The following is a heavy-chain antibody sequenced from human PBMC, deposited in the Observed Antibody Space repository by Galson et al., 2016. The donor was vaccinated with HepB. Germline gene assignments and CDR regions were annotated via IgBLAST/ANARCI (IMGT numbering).Heavy chain of an antibody. CDR3: ARSSATTGVDFDY. CDR2: IFHSGGP. Sequence: ETLSLTCTVSGVSISGNSWWSWVRQSPEKGLEWIGEIFHSGGPNYSPSLKSRVTISIDKSKNQLSLSLSSVTAADTAVYYCARSSATTGVDFDYWGQGTLVTVSS. J-gene: IGHJ4*02. V-gene: IGHV4/OR15-8*02. D-gene: IGHD4-23*01. CDR1: GVSISGNSW.